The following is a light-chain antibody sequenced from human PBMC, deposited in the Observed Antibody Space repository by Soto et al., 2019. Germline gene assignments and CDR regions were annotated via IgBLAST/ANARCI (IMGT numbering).Light chain of an antibody. CDR1: SSDVGGHKY. CDR2: EVS. Sequence: QSALTQPASVSGSPGQSITISCTGTSSDVGGHKYVSWYQQHPGKAPKLMIYEVSRRPSGVSHRFSGSKSGNTASLTISGLQAEDEAGYYWNSYTTRFTWVFGGGTKLTVL. CDR3: NSYTTRFTWV. V-gene: IGLV2-14*01. J-gene: IGLJ3*02.